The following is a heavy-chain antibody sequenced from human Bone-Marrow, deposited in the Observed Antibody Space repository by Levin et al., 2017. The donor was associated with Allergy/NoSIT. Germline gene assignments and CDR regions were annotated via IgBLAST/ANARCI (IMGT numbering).Heavy chain of an antibody. Sequence: GASVKVSCKASGYTFTSYDIDWVRQAPGRGLEWMGWMNTNSDNTGYAQKFQGRVTMTRNTSTNTAYMELTSLTSEDMAVYYCARGRSYYDSSGYLGDFWGQGTLVTVSS. J-gene: IGHJ4*02. CDR1: GYTFTSYD. CDR2: MNTNSDNT. CDR3: ARGRSYYDSSGYLGDF. D-gene: IGHD3-22*01. V-gene: IGHV1-8*01.